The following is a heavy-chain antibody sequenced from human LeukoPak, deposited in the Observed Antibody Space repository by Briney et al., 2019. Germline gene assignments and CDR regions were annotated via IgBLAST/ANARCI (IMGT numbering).Heavy chain of an antibody. Sequence: PGGSLRLXCAASGFTSSSYWMSWVRQAPGKGLESVANIKQDGSEKYYVDSVKGRFTISRDNAKNSLYLQMNSLRAEDTAVYYCARARGPTDYWGQGTLVTVSS. CDR3: ARARGPTDY. J-gene: IGHJ4*02. V-gene: IGHV3-7*01. CDR2: IKQDGSEK. CDR1: GFTSSSYW.